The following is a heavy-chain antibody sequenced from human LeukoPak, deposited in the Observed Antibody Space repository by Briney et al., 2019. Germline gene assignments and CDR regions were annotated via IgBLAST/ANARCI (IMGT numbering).Heavy chain of an antibody. D-gene: IGHD2-2*01. Sequence: GSLRLFCAASGINFSSYWINRVRQIPGKGLVYVSRVNNDGSATTYADSVQGRFTISRDNAKNTVYLQMDSLRVEDTAIYYCARGGPYHAFDIWGQGTMVTVSS. CDR1: GINFSSYW. V-gene: IGHV3-74*01. J-gene: IGHJ3*02. CDR3: ARGGPYHAFDI. CDR2: VNNDGSAT.